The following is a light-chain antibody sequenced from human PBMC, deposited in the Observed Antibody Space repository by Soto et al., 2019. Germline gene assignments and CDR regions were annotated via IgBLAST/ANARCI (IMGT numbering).Light chain of an antibody. CDR1: SSDVGSYNG. J-gene: IGLJ1*01. Sequence: QSALTQPPSVSGSPGQSVTISCTGTSSDVGSYNGVSWYQQPPGTAPKLIIYEVSNRPSGVPDRFSGSKSGNTASLTISGLQAEDEADYSCCSYTLSSTYVFRTGTKVTVL. CDR2: EVS. V-gene: IGLV2-18*02. CDR3: CSYTLSSTYV.